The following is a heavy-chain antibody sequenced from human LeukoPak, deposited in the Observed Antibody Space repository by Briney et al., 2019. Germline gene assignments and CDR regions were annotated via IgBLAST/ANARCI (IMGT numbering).Heavy chain of an antibody. J-gene: IGHJ4*02. V-gene: IGHV1-24*01. CDR3: ATMQIAAAGTPPAEDY. CDR2: FDPEDGET. CDR1: GYTLTELS. Sequence: ASVKVSCKVSGYTLTELSMHWVRQAPGKGLEWTGGFDPEDGETIYAQKFQGRVTMTEDTSTDTAYMELSSLRSEDTAVYYCATMQIAAAGTPPAEDYWGQGTLVTVSS. D-gene: IGHD6-13*01.